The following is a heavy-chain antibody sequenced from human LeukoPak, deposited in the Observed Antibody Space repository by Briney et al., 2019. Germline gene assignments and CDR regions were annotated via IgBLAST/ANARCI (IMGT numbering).Heavy chain of an antibody. CDR3: TGGYTLYDILTGYQTYGMDV. D-gene: IGHD3-9*01. V-gene: IGHV1-69*04. Sequence: ASVKVSCKASGGTFSSYAISWVRQAPGQGLEWMGRIIPILGIANYAQKFQGRVTITADKSTSTAYMELSSLRPEDTAVYYCTGGYTLYDILTGYQTYGMDVWGQGTTVTVSS. CDR2: IIPILGIA. CDR1: GGTFSSYA. J-gene: IGHJ6*02.